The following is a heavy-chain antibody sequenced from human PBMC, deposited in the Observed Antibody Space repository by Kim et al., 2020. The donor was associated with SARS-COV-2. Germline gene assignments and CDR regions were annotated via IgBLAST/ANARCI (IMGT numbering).Heavy chain of an antibody. Sequence: GGSLRLSCAASGFTFTTYSMNWVRQAPGKGLEWVSHISSSSSTIYYADSVKGRFTISRDNAKNTLHLQLNSLGVEDTAIYYCARGSFQQGFDPWGQGTLVTVSS. D-gene: IGHD6-13*01. CDR2: ISSSSSTI. V-gene: IGHV3-48*04. CDR1: GFTFTTYS. CDR3: ARGSFQQGFDP. J-gene: IGHJ5*02.